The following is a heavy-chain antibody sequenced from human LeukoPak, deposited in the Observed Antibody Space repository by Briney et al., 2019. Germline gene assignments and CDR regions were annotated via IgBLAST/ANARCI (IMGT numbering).Heavy chain of an antibody. V-gene: IGHV1-18*01. CDR3: ARGIAAAEPDHDAFDI. CDR2: ISAYNGNT. J-gene: IGHJ3*02. CDR1: GYTFTSYG. Sequence: ASVKVSCKASGYTFTSYGISWVRQAPGQGLEWMGWISAYNGNTNYAQKLQGRVTMTTDTSTSTAYMELRSLRSDDTAVYYCARGIAAAEPDHDAFDIWGQGTMVTVSS. D-gene: IGHD6-13*01.